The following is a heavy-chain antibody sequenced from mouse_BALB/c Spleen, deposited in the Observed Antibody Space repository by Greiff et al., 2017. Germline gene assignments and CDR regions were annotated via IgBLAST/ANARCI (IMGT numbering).Heavy chain of an antibody. CDR1: GFTFSSFG. CDR2: ISSGSSTI. CDR3: ARLWDY. Sequence: EVQLQQSGGGLVQPGGSRKLSCAASGFTFSSFGMHWVRQAPEKGLEWVAYISSGSSTIYYADTVKGRFTISRDNPKNTLFLQMTSLRSEDTAMYYCARLWDYWGQGTTLTVSS. V-gene: IGHV5-17*02. J-gene: IGHJ2*01.